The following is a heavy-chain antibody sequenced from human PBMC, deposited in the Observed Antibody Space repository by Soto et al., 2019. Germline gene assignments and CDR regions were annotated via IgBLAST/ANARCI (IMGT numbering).Heavy chain of an antibody. CDR1: GFSLTTSAVA. CDR3: ARRYDPYYFDY. Sequence: QITLKESGPPLVKPTQTLTLTCTFSGFSLTTSAVAVGWIRQPPGKALEWLAIIYGSDDKFYIPSLKSRLTITKDTSTNQVVLTMTNMDPVDTATYYCARRYDPYYFDYWGQGTLVTVSS. D-gene: IGHD1-1*01. CDR2: IYGSDDK. V-gene: IGHV2-5*01. J-gene: IGHJ4*02.